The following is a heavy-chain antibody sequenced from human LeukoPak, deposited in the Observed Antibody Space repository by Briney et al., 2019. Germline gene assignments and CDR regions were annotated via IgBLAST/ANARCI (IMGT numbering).Heavy chain of an antibody. J-gene: IGHJ4*02. CDR3: ARERLAARPLLEYFDY. CDR1: GFTVSSNY. D-gene: IGHD6-6*01. V-gene: IGHV3-53*05. CDR2: IYSGGST. Sequence: PGGSLRLSCAASGFTVSSNYMSWVRQAPGKGLEWVSVIYSGGSTYYADSVKGRFTISRDNSKNTLYLQMNSLRAEDTAVYYCARERLAARPLLEYFDYWGQGTLVTVSS.